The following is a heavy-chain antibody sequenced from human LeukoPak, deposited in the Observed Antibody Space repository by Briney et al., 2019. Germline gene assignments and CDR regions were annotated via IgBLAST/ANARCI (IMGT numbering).Heavy chain of an antibody. J-gene: IGHJ4*02. Sequence: PSQTLSLTCTVSGGSISSYYWSWIRQPPGKGLEWIGYIYYSGSTNYNPSLKSRVTISVETSKNQFSLKLSSVTAADTAVYYCASLVTAAGTDYWGQGTLVTVSS. CDR2: IYYSGST. CDR1: GGSISSYY. D-gene: IGHD6-13*01. CDR3: ASLVTAAGTDY. V-gene: IGHV4-59*08.